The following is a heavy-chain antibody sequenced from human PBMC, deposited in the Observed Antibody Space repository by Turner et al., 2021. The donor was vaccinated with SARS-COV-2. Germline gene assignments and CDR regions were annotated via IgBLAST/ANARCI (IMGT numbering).Heavy chain of an antibody. J-gene: IGHJ4*02. CDR3: ARQTDSSTWQTYYFDY. D-gene: IGHD6-13*01. Sequence: QVHLVESGGGLVQPGRSLRLSCAASGFTFSSYDMHWVRQAPGKGLEWVAVIWYDGSNKYYADSVKGRFTISRDNSKNTLYLQMNSLRAEDTAVYYCARQTDSSTWQTYYFDYWGQGTLVTVSS. V-gene: IGHV3-33*01. CDR1: GFTFSSYD. CDR2: IWYDGSNK.